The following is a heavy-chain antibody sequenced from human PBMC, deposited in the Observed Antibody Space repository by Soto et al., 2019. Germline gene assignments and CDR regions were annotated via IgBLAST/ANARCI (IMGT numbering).Heavy chain of an antibody. Sequence: SETLSLTCAVYGGSFSGYYWSWIRQPPGKGLEWIGEINHSGSTNYNPSLKSRVTISVDTSKNQFSLKLSSVTAADTAVYYCARGAAAGIDYWGQGTLVTVSS. CDR1: GGSFSGYY. CDR3: ARGAAAGIDY. CDR2: INHSGST. J-gene: IGHJ4*02. D-gene: IGHD6-13*01. V-gene: IGHV4-34*01.